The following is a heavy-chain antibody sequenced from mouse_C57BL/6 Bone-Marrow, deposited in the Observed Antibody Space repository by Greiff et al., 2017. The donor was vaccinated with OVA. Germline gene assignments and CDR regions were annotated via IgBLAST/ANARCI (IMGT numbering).Heavy chain of an antibody. V-gene: IGHV1-54*01. D-gene: IGHD1-1*01. CDR1: GYAFTNYL. CDR3: ARGHYGSSYWYFDV. J-gene: IGHJ1*03. CDR2: INPGSGGT. Sequence: LQESGAELVRPGTSVKVSCKASGYAFTNYLIEWVKQRPGQGLEWIGVINPGSGGTNYNEKFKGKATLTADKSSSTAYMQLSSLTSEDSAVYFCARGHYGSSYWYFDVWGTGTTVTVSS.